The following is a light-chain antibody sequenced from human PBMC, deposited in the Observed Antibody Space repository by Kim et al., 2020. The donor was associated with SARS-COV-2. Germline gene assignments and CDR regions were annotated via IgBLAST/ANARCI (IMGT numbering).Light chain of an antibody. J-gene: IGKJ2*01. CDR1: QSISSW. CDR3: QHYNSYPYT. CDR2: QAS. V-gene: IGKV1-5*01. Sequence: SPSLGDRLPVTSRASQSISSWFACYQQTPGKAPKLLISQASTLESGVPSTLSGSGSGTEFSLTISSLQPDDFATYYCQHYNSYPYTFGQGTKLEI.